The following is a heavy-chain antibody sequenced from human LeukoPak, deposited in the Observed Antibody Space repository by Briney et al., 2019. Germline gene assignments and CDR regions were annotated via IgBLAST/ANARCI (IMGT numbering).Heavy chain of an antibody. V-gene: IGHV3-53*01. CDR1: GFIVSSNY. CDR2: IYSGGST. J-gene: IGHJ4*02. D-gene: IGHD6-13*01. CDR3: ATLSKQQLDY. Sequence: GGSLRLSCAASGFIVSSNYMSWVRQAPGKGLEWVSVIYSGGSTYYADSVKGRFTISRDNSKNTLYLQMNSLRAEDTAVYYCATLSKQQLDYWGQGTLVTVSS.